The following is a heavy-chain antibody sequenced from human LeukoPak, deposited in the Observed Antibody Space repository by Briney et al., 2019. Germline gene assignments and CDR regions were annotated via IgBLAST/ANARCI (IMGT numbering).Heavy chain of an antibody. V-gene: IGHV4-4*07. CDR1: SGSISSYY. Sequence: PSETLSLTCTVSSGSISSYYWSWIRQPAGKGLEWIGRIYTSGSTNYNPSLKSRVTMSVDTSKNQFSLKLSSVTAADTAVYYCARDRGIAAAGNNWFDPWGQGTLVTVSS. J-gene: IGHJ5*02. CDR3: ARDRGIAAAGNNWFDP. CDR2: IYTSGST. D-gene: IGHD6-13*01.